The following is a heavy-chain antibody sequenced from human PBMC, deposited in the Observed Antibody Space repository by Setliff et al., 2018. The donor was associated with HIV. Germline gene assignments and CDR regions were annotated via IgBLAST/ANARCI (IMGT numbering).Heavy chain of an antibody. CDR3: ARQGGYDFWSGYYPYYYGMDV. CDR1: GGSISSYY. CDR2: IYTSGST. Sequence: SETLSLTCTVSGGSISSYYWSWIRQPPGKGLEWIGYIYTSGSTNYNSSLKSRVTISVDTSKNQFSLKLSSVTAVDTAVYYCARQGGYDFWSGYYPYYYGMDVWGQGTTVTVSS. J-gene: IGHJ6*02. V-gene: IGHV4-4*09. D-gene: IGHD3-3*01.